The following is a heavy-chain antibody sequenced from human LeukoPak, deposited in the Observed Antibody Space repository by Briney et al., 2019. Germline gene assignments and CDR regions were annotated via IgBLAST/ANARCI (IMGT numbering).Heavy chain of an antibody. CDR2: IYYSGST. J-gene: IGHJ1*01. CDR1: GGSISSYY. Sequence: SETLSLTCTVSGGSISSYYWSWIRQPPGKGLEWIGYIYYSGSTNYNPSLKSRVTISVDTSKNQFSLKLSSVTAADTAVYYCASCSGGSCYFQHWGQGTLVTVSS. V-gene: IGHV4-59*12. CDR3: ASCSGGSCYFQH. D-gene: IGHD2-15*01.